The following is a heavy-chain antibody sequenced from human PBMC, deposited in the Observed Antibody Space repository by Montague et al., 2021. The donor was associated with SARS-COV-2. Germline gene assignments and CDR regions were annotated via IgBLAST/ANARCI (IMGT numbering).Heavy chain of an antibody. CDR3: VREKAGGLRNVFDI. CDR2: VDYSGLT. V-gene: IGHV4-39*07. Sequence: SETLSLTCTVSRDSISSHNYFWAWIRQPPGRGLEWIGSVDYSGLTFYNPSLESRVTISVDTSKKQFSLKVNSVTAADTAVFFCVREKAGGLRNVFDIWGQGTTVTVSS. J-gene: IGHJ3*02. CDR1: RDSISSHNYF.